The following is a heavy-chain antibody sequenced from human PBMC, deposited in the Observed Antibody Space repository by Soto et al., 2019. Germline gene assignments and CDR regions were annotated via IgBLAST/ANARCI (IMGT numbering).Heavy chain of an antibody. CDR2: ISSSSSYI. D-gene: IGHD3-16*01. Sequence: GSLRLSCAASGFTFSSYSMNWVRQAPGKGLEWVPSISSSSSYIYYADSVKGRFTISRDNAKNSLYLQMNSLRAEDTAVYYCAGGGITLNCFYGMDVWGQGTTVTVSS. CDR3: AGGGITLNCFYGMDV. CDR1: GFTFSSYS. J-gene: IGHJ6*02. V-gene: IGHV3-21*01.